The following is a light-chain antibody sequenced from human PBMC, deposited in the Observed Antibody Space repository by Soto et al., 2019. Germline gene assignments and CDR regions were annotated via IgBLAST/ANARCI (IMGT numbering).Light chain of an antibody. J-gene: IGLJ2*01. CDR2: GNG. CDR1: SSNIGAGYD. CDR3: QSYDSRVISLG. Sequence: QSVLTQAPSVSGAPGQRVTISCSGSSSNIGAGYDVHWYQQLPGTAPKLLMYGNGNRPSGVPDRFSGSKSGTSASLAITGLQAEDEADYYCQSYDSRVISLGFGGGTKLTVL. V-gene: IGLV1-40*01.